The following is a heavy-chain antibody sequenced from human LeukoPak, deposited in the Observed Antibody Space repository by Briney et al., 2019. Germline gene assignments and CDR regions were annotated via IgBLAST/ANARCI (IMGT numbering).Heavy chain of an antibody. D-gene: IGHD5-18*01. CDR1: GGSISSYY. Sequence: PSETLSLTCTVSGGSISSYYWSWIRQPPGKGLEWIGYIYYSGSTNYNPSLKSRVTISVDRSKNQFSLKLSSVTAADTAVYYCARDGYGKIDPWGQGTLVTVSS. V-gene: IGHV4-59*12. CDR3: ARDGYGKIDP. J-gene: IGHJ5*02. CDR2: IYYSGST.